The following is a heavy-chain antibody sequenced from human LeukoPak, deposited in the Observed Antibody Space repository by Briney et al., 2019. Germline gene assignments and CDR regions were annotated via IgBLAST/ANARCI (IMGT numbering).Heavy chain of an antibody. D-gene: IGHD6-13*01. CDR2: ISGSGGST. CDR1: GFTFTSSG. J-gene: IGHJ4*02. Sequence: GGTLRLSCSASGFTFTSSGMSWVRQAPGKGLEWVSAISGSGGSTYYADSVRGRLTISRDNSKNTLYLQMDSLRAEDTAVYYCAKQSYSNSWNNFDYWGQGTLVTVSS. V-gene: IGHV3-23*01. CDR3: AKQSYSNSWNNFDY.